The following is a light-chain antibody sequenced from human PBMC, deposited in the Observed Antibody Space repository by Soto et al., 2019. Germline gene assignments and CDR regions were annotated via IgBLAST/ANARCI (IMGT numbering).Light chain of an antibody. CDR2: EVS. CDR1: SSDVGSYNF. CDR3: SSYTSSTTSV. J-gene: IGLJ1*01. V-gene: IGLV2-14*01. Sequence: QSALTQPASVSGSPGRSITISCTGTSSDVGSYNFVSWYQQYPGKAPKLIIYEVSNRPSGISNRFSGSKSGNTASLTISGLQAEDEADYYCSSYTSSTTSVFGIGTNLTVL.